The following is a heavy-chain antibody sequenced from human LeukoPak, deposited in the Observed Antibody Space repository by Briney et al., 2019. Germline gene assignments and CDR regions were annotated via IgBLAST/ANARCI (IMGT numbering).Heavy chain of an antibody. Sequence: ASVKVSCKASGYTFTSYGISWVRQAPGQGLEWMGWISAYNGNTNYAQKLQGRVTMTTDTSTSTAYMELRSLRSEDTAVYYCATVAYCGGDCYAHFDYWGQGTLVTVSS. CDR3: ATVAYCGGDCYAHFDY. CDR1: GYTFTSYG. D-gene: IGHD2-21*02. V-gene: IGHV1-18*01. CDR2: ISAYNGNT. J-gene: IGHJ4*02.